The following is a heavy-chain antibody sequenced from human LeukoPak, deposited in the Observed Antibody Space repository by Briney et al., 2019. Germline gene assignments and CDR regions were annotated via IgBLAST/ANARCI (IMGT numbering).Heavy chain of an antibody. V-gene: IGHV1-2*02. CDR1: GYTFTGYY. J-gene: IGHJ5*01. CDR3: ARIYSSSWESDS. CDR2: INPNSGGA. D-gene: IGHD6-13*01. Sequence: GASVKVSCKASGYTFTGYYMHWVRQAPGQGLDWMGWINPNSGGANYAQKFQGRVTMTRDTSISTAYMELSRLGSDDTAVYYCARIYSSSWESDSWGQGTLVTVSS.